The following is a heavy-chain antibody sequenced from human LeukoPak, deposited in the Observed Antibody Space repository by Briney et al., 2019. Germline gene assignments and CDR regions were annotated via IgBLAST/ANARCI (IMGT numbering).Heavy chain of an antibody. CDR3: ARGSTYIVVMRYYMDV. J-gene: IGHJ6*03. Sequence: GGSLRLSCAAAEFTFSAYWMIWVRQAPGKGLEWVANIKQDGSEKYYVDSVKGRFTVSRDNAKNSLYLQMNSLRAEDTAVYYCARGSTYIVVMRYYMDVWGKGTTVTVSS. CDR2: IKQDGSEK. D-gene: IGHD2-8*01. CDR1: EFTFSAYW. V-gene: IGHV3-7*01.